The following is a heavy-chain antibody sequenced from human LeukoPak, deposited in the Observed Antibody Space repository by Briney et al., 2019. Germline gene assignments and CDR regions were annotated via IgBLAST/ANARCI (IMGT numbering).Heavy chain of an antibody. Sequence: PSETLSLTCTVSGGSISSGTYYWGWIRQPPGKGLEWIGEINHSGSTNYNPSLKSRVTISVDTSKNQFSLKLSSVTAADTAVYYCARDDSDYWGQGTLVTVSS. CDR3: ARDDSDY. CDR2: INHSGST. J-gene: IGHJ4*02. V-gene: IGHV4-39*07. CDR1: GGSISSGTYY.